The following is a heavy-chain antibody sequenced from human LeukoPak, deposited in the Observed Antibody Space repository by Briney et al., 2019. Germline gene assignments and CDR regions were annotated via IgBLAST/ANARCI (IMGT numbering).Heavy chain of an antibody. Sequence: PGRSLSLSCAAYEFSFDAFAMTCVRQAPGRGLEWGSSINDNGDMTDYADSVKGRFTISRDNAKKYVFLAINSLRSEDTAIYFCTKAKRPWQWLGGFAPWGQGTLVIVSS. V-gene: IGHV3-9*01. CDR1: EFSFDAFA. CDR2: INDNGDMT. J-gene: IGHJ5*02. CDR3: TKAKRPWQWLGGFAP. D-gene: IGHD6-19*01.